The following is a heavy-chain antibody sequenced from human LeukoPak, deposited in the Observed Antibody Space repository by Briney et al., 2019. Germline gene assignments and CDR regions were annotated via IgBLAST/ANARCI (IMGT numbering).Heavy chain of an antibody. V-gene: IGHV4-30-4*01. CDR1: GGSISSGDYY. CDR3: AKTEDIVLVVAARDAFDI. J-gene: IGHJ3*02. D-gene: IGHD2-15*01. CDR2: IYYSGST. Sequence: PSQTLSLTCTVSGGSISSGDYYWSWIRQPPGTGLEWIGYIYYSGSTYYNPSLKSRVTISVDTSKNQFSLKLYSVTAADTAVYYCAKTEDIVLVVAARDAFDIWGQGTMVTVSS.